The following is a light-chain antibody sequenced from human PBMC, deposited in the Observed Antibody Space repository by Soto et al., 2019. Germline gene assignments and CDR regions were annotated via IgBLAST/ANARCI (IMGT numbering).Light chain of an antibody. CDR1: QTIGTW. CDR2: RTS. CDR3: QQYNSFPGT. J-gene: IGKJ1*01. V-gene: IGKV1-5*03. Sequence: DIQMTQSPSTLSASVGDRVTITCRASQTIGTWLAWYQQKPGKAPKLLISRTSTLESGVPSRFSGSGSGTEFPLTISSLQLDDFATYHCQQYNSFPGTFGQGTKVE.